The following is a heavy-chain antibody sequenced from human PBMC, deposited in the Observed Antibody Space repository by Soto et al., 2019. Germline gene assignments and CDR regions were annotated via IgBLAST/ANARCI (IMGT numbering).Heavy chain of an antibody. CDR3: ARPHFTQDVLYHTYDI. CDR2: INPSDSDA. Sequence: GESLKISCKGFDYTFAAYWIGWVRQMPGKGLEWMGVINPSDSDAKYSPPFEGQVTISADKSINTAFLQWRSLKASDTAMYYCARPHFTQDVLYHTYDIWGQGTMVTVSS. D-gene: IGHD3-9*01. V-gene: IGHV5-51*01. CDR1: DYTFAAYW. J-gene: IGHJ3*02.